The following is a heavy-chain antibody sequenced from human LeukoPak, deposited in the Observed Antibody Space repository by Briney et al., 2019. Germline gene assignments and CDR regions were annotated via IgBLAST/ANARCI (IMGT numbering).Heavy chain of an antibody. V-gene: IGHV3-30-3*01. D-gene: IGHD4-17*01. CDR2: ISYDGSNK. Sequence: GRSLRLSCAASGFTFSTYAMHWVRQAPGKGLEWVAVISYDGSNKYYADSVKGRFTISRDNSKNTLYLQMNSLRPEDAAVYYCTRGSYGDYEYWGQGTLVTVSS. CDR1: GFTFSTYA. J-gene: IGHJ4*02. CDR3: TRGSYGDYEY.